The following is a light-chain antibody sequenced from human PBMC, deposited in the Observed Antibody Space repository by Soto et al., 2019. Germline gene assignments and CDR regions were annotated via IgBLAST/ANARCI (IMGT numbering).Light chain of an antibody. V-gene: IGLV2-8*01. J-gene: IGLJ3*02. Sequence: QSVLTQPPSASGSPGQSVTISCTGTSSDVGAYDYVCWYQQHPGKAPKLMIYEVNKRPSGVPDRFSGSKSGNTASLTVSGLQAGDEAAYYCSSFAANDNVVFGGGTKVTVL. CDR2: EVN. CDR1: SSDVGAYDY. CDR3: SSFAANDNVV.